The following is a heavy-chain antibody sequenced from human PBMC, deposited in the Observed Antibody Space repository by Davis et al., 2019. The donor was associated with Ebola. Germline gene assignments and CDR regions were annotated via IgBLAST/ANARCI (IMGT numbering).Heavy chain of an antibody. D-gene: IGHD1-1*01. Sequence: SETLSLTCNVSGGSISSYYWSWIRQPPGKGLEWIGYIYYSGSTNYNPSLKSRVTISVDTSKNQFSLKLSSVTAADTAVYYCARGPRDDDPTQNYYYYGMDVWGQGTTVTVSS. CDR2: IYYSGST. J-gene: IGHJ6*02. CDR1: GGSISSYY. V-gene: IGHV4-59*01. CDR3: ARGPRDDDPTQNYYYYGMDV.